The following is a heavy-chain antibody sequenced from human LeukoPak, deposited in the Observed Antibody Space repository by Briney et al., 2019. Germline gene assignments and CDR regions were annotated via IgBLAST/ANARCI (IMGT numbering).Heavy chain of an antibody. J-gene: IGHJ4*02. Sequence: SETLSLTCTVSSGSISSYYWSWIRQPPGKGLEWIGYTYYSGSTNYNPSLKSRVTISVDTSKNQFSLKLSSVTAADTAVYYCARSGFLEWLLQPGYFDYWGQGTLVTVSS. CDR1: SGSISSYY. CDR2: TYYSGST. V-gene: IGHV4-59*01. CDR3: ARSGFLEWLLQPGYFDY. D-gene: IGHD3-3*01.